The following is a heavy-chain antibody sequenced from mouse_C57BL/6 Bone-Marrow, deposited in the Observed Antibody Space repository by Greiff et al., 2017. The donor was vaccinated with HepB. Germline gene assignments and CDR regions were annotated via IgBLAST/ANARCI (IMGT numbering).Heavy chain of an antibody. CDR3: ARENYDGYYPWYFDV. D-gene: IGHD2-3*01. J-gene: IGHJ1*03. V-gene: IGHV3-6*01. CDR1: GYSITSGYY. Sequence: EVQLQESGPGLVKPSQSLSLTCSVTGYSITSGYYWNWIRQFPGNKLEWMGYISYDGSNNYNPSLKNRISITRDTSKNQFFLKLNSVTTEDTATYYCARENYDGYYPWYFDVWGTGTTVTVSS. CDR2: ISYDGSN.